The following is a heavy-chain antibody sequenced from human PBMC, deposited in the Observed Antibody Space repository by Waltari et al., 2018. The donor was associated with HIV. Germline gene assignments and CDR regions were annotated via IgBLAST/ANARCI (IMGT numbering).Heavy chain of an antibody. CDR1: GFSFSSYG. CDR3: ARDPRRSGYSYYYGMDV. D-gene: IGHD3-3*01. Sequence: QVQLVESGGGVVQPGRSLRLSCAASGFSFSSYGMHWVRQAPGKGLEWVAVIWNDGSNKYYADSVKGRFTISRDNSKNTLYLQMNSLRAEDTAVYYCARDPRRSGYSYYYGMDVWGQGTTVTVSS. J-gene: IGHJ6*02. CDR2: IWNDGSNK. V-gene: IGHV3-33*01.